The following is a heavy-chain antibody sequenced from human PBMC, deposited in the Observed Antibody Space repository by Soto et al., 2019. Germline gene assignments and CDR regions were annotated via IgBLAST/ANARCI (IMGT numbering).Heavy chain of an antibody. J-gene: IGHJ6*03. Sequence: GGSLRLSCAASGFTFSDHYMDWVRQAPGKGLEWVGRSRNKANSYSTEYDSSVKGRFTISRDDSKTSMYLPMISLQTDDTAVDVFSRDQSGRQNYFSYYMDVWGKGTTVTVSS. D-gene: IGHD3-10*01. CDR2: SRNKANSYST. CDR1: GFTFSDHY. V-gene: IGHV3-72*01. CDR3: SRDQSGRQNYFSYYMDV.